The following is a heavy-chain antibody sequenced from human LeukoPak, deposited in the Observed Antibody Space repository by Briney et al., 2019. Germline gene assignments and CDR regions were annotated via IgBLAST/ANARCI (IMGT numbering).Heavy chain of an antibody. CDR3: VREGGSGWYSGWFDP. Sequence: GSLRLSCAASGFTFSSYGIHWVRQAPGKGLEWVAFIRYDGSNKYYADSVKGRFTISRDNSKNTLYLQMNSLRAEDTAVYYCVREGGSGWYSGWFDPWGQGTLVTVSS. D-gene: IGHD6-19*01. CDR2: IRYDGSNK. J-gene: IGHJ5*02. V-gene: IGHV3-30*02. CDR1: GFTFSSYG.